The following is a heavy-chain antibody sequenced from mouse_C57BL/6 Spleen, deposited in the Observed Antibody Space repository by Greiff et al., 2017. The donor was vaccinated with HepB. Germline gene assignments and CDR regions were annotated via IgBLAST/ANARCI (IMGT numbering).Heavy chain of an antibody. CDR2: IYPRSGNT. CDR1: GYTFTSYG. J-gene: IGHJ2*01. Sequence: VKLMESGAELARPGASVKLSCKASGYTFTSYGISWVKQRTGQGLEWIGEIYPRSGNTYYNEKFKGKATLTADKSSSTAYMELRSLTSEDSAVYFCARKGTAQATSDYWGQGTTLTVSS. CDR3: ARKGTAQATSDY. V-gene: IGHV1-81*01. D-gene: IGHD3-2*02.